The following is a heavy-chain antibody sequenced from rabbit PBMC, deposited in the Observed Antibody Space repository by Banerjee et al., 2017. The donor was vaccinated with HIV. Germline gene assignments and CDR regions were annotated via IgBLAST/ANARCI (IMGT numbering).Heavy chain of an antibody. V-gene: IGHV1S45*01. CDR3: ARWRGSDFYGDL. Sequence: QEQLVESGGGLVTPGESLKLSCKASGIDFSSYYDMCWVRQAPGKGLEWIGCIYTISGSTYYASWAKGRFTISKTSSTTVTLQMTSLTAADTATYFCARWRGSDFYGDLWGQGTLVTVS. CDR1: GIDFSSYYD. J-gene: IGHJ3*01. D-gene: IGHD1-1*01. CDR2: IYTISGST.